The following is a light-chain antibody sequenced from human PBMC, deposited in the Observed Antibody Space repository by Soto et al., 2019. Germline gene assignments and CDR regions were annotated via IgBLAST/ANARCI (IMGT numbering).Light chain of an antibody. CDR2: EGT. CDR1: SSDVGAYNL. Sequence: QSALTQPASVSGSPKQSITISCTGTSSDVGAYNLVSWYQQLPGKAPRLIIYEGTKRPSGISHRFSGSKSDNTASLTISGLRAEDEAHYHCCSYAGSRTFVFGGGTKVTVL. CDR3: CSYAGSRTFV. V-gene: IGLV2-23*01. J-gene: IGLJ2*01.